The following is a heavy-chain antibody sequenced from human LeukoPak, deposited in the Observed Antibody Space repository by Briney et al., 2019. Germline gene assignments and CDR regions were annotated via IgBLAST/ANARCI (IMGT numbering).Heavy chain of an antibody. V-gene: IGHV3-49*03. J-gene: IGHJ4*02. CDR3: TREWWDYDILTGYYNAGGFDY. D-gene: IGHD3-9*01. Sequence: GGSLRLSCTASGFTFGDYAMSWFRQAPGKGLEWVGFIRSKAYGGTTEYAASVKGRFTISRDDSKSIAYLQMNSLKTEDTAVYYCTREWWDYDILTGYYNAGGFDYWGQGTLVTVSS. CDR2: IRSKAYGGTT. CDR1: GFTFGDYA.